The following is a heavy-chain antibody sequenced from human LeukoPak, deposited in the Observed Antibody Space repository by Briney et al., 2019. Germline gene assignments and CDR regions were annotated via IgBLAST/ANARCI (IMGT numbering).Heavy chain of an antibody. J-gene: IGHJ4*02. CDR1: GGSISSSSYY. D-gene: IGHD3-10*01. V-gene: IGHV4-39*01. CDR2: IYYSGST. Sequence: PSETLSLTCTVSGGSISSSSYYWGWIRQPPGKGLEWIGSIYYSGSTYYNPSLKSRVTISVDTSKNQFSLKLSSVTAADTAVYYCARHITHRLYPYYFDYWGQGTLVTVSS. CDR3: ARHITHRLYPYYFDY.